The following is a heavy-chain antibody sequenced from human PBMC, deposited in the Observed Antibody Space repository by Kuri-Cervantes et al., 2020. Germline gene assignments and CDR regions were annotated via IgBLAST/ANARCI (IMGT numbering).Heavy chain of an antibody. CDR3: ARDMRELGIY. D-gene: IGHD1-26*01. Sequence: SETLSLTCAVSGYSISSGYYWGWIRQPPGKGLEWIGSIYHSGSTYYNPSLKSRVTISVDTSKNQFSLKLRSVTAADTAVYYCARDMRELGIYWGQGTLVTVSS. J-gene: IGHJ4*02. CDR1: GYSISSGYY. CDR2: IYHSGST. V-gene: IGHV4-38-2*02.